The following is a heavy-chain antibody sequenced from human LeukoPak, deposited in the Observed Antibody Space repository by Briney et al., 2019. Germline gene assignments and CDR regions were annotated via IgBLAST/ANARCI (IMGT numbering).Heavy chain of an antibody. J-gene: IGHJ6*03. CDR3: ARGVDTAMYYYYYMDV. CDR2: IYYSGST. D-gene: IGHD5-18*01. Sequence: SETLSLTCTVSGGSISSTNYYWGWIRQPPGKGLEWIGYIYYSGSTNYNPSLKSRVTISVDTSKNQFSLKLSSVTAADTAVYYCARGVDTAMYYYYYMDVWGKGTTVTVSS. V-gene: IGHV4-61*05. CDR1: GGSISSTNYY.